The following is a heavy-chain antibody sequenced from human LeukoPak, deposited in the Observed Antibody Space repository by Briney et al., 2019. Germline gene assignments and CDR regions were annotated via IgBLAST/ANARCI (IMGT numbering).Heavy chain of an antibody. CDR1: GFTFSSYW. CDR3: ARVKSSSWADAFDI. CDR2: IKQDGSEK. J-gene: IGHJ3*02. Sequence: GGSLRLSCAASGFTFSSYWMSWVRQAPGKGLEWVANIKQDGSEKYYADSVKGRFTISRDNAKNSLYLQMNSLRAEDTAVYYCARVKSSSWADAFDIWGQGTMVTVSS. V-gene: IGHV3-7*01. D-gene: IGHD6-13*01.